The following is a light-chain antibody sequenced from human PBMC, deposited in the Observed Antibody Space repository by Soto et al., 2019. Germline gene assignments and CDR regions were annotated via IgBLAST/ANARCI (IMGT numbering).Light chain of an antibody. CDR2: LDSDGSH. CDR1: SGRYTYT. V-gene: IGLV4-69*01. J-gene: IGLJ2*01. Sequence: QSVLTQSPSASASLGASVKLTCTLSSGRYTYTIAWHQQQPGKGPRYLLSLDSDGSHNKGDGIPDRFSGASFRAERYLTIPRRQSEDEADDYGQTWGTGIHEIFGGGTTVTAL. CDR3: QTWGTGIHEI.